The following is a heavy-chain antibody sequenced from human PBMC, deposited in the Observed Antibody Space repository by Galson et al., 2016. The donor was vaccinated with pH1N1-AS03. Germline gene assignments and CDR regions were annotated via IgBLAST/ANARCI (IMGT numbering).Heavy chain of an antibody. CDR1: GASISTYY. Sequence: ETLSLTCTVSGASISTYYWSWIRQPPGKGLEWIGYMYQSGTTTYNPSLQSRVTMSVDTSKKQFSLTLTSVTAADTAVYYCAREKRISFGGGRWYFDLWGRGTLVTVSS. D-gene: IGHD3-16*01. V-gene: IGHV4-59*01. CDR2: MYQSGTT. J-gene: IGHJ2*01. CDR3: AREKRISFGGGRWYFDL.